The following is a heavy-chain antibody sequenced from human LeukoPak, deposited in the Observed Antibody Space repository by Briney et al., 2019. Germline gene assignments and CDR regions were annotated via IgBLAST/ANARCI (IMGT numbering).Heavy chain of an antibody. Sequence: PGGSLRLSCAASGFTFSSYAMSWVRQAPGKGLEWVSVLYSGGSTYYADSVKGRFTISRDNSKNTLYLQMISLRAEDTAVYYCARGLAAAGTGFDYWGQGTLVTISS. V-gene: IGHV3-53*01. D-gene: IGHD6-13*01. J-gene: IGHJ4*02. CDR2: LYSGGST. CDR3: ARGLAAAGTGFDY. CDR1: GFTFSSYA.